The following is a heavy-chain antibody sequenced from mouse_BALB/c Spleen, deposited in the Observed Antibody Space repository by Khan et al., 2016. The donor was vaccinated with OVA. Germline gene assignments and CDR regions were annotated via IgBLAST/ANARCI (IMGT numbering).Heavy chain of an antibody. D-gene: IGHD1-1*01. CDR3: ARVYGGDFDY. V-gene: IGHV3-2*02. J-gene: IGHJ2*01. CDR2: ISYSGNT. CDR1: GYSITSDYA. Sequence: SGPGLVKPSQSLSLTCTVTGYSITSDYAWNWIRQFPENKLEWMGYISYSGNTNYNPSLRSRISITRDTSKSQFFLQLNSVTTEDTATYYCARVYGGDFDYWGQGTTLTVSS.